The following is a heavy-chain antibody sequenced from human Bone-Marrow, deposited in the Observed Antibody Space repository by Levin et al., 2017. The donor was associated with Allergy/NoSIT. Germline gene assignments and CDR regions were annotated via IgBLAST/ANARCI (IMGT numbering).Heavy chain of an antibody. CDR1: GFSISNDY. V-gene: IGHV3-53*01. J-gene: IGHJ4*02. Sequence: LGESLKISCAASGFSISNDYMSWARQAPGKGLEWVSVIYSSGSTYYADSVKGRFTISRDNSKNTLYLQMNNLRAEDTGVYYCARAPSAAIAYWGQGTLVTVSS. CDR3: ARAPSAAIAY. CDR2: IYSSGST. D-gene: IGHD2-2*01.